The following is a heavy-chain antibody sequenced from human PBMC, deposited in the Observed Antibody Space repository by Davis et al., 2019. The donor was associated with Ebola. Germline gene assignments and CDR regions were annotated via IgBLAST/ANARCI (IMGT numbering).Heavy chain of an antibody. D-gene: IGHD1-7*01. CDR1: GGSVSSGSYH. J-gene: IGHJ6*02. CDR3: AREKGVNWNYEDYYYGMDV. Sequence: MPSETLSLTCTVSGGSVSSGSYHWSWIRQPPGKGLVWIGYIYYSGSTNYNPSLKSRVTISVDTSKNQFSLKLSSVTAADTAVYYCAREKGVNWNYEDYYYGMDVWGQGTTVTVSS. CDR2: IYYSGST. V-gene: IGHV4-61*01.